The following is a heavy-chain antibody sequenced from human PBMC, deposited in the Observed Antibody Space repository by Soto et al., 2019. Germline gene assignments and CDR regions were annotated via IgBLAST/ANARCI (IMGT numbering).Heavy chain of an antibody. CDR3: VRGDGDYHDGNGYLGRH. D-gene: IGHD5-18*01. CDR1: GFTVSSNY. Sequence: GGSLRLSCAASGFTVSSNYMSWVRQAPGTGLEWVSVIYSGGSTYYADSVKGRFTISRDNSKNTLSLQMNNLRAEDTSVYYCVRGDGDYHDGNGYLGRHWGQGTLVTVSS. V-gene: IGHV3-66*01. CDR2: IYSGGST. J-gene: IGHJ4*02.